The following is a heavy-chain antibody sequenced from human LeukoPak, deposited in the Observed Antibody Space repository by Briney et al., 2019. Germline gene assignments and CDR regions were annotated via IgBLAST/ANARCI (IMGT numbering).Heavy chain of an antibody. D-gene: IGHD3-22*01. CDR2: IKQDGSEK. CDR1: GFTFRSYW. V-gene: IGHV3-7*01. J-gene: IGHJ6*03. Sequence: GGSLRLSCAASGFTFRSYWMSWVCQAPGKGLEWVTNIKQDGSEKYYVDSVKGRFTISRDNAKNSVYLQMNSLRAEDTAVYYCARRGYYDNSGHPYYYYMDVWGKGTTVTVSS. CDR3: ARRGYYDNSGHPYYYYMDV.